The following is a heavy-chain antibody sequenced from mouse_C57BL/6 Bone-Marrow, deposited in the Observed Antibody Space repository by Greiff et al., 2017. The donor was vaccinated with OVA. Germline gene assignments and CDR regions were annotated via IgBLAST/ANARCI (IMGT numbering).Heavy chain of an antibody. V-gene: IGHV6-3*01. J-gene: IGHJ4*01. Sequence: LQQSGGGLVQPGGSMKLSCVASGFTFSNYWMNWVRQSPEKGLEWVAQIRLKSDNYATHYAVSVKGRFTIWREKSKSSDYLKMNNLRTEVTGIYSCTDRGYDCAMDYWGQGTSVTVSA. D-gene: IGHD2-2*01. CDR2: IRLKSDNYAT. CDR1: GFTFSNYW. CDR3: TDRGYDCAMDY.